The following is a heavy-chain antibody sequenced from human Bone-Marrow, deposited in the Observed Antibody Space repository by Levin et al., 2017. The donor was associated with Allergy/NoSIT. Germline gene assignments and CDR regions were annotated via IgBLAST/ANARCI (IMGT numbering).Heavy chain of an antibody. J-gene: IGHJ4*02. CDR2: ISWNSGSI. CDR1: GFTFDDYA. V-gene: IGHV3-9*01. CDR3: AKDMGQNYYDSSGPAFDY. Sequence: GRSLKISCAASGFTFDDYAMHWVRQAPGKGLEWVSGISWNSGSIGYADSVKGRFTISRDNAKNSLYLQMNSLRAEDTALYYCAKDMGQNYYDSSGPAFDYWGQGTLVTVSS. D-gene: IGHD3-22*01.